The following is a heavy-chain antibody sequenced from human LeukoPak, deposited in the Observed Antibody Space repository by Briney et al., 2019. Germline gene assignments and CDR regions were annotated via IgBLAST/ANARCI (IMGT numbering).Heavy chain of an antibody. CDR2: VHYGGST. CDR1: GGSISGYY. V-gene: IGHV4-59*08. Sequence: SETLSLTCTVSGGSISGYYWNWIWQPPGKGLEWIGYVHYGGSTNYNPSLKSRITISVDTSKNQFSLKVNSVTAADTAVYYCARSTDPLAQLWFGFDYWGQGTLATVSS. CDR3: ARSTDPLAQLWFGFDY. J-gene: IGHJ4*02. D-gene: IGHD5-18*01.